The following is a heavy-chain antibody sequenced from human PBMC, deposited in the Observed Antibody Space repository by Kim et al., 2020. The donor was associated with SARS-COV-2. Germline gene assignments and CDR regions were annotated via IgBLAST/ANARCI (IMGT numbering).Heavy chain of an antibody. J-gene: IGHJ4*02. V-gene: IGHV3-30*03. CDR2: VSYEGSRK. CDR1: GFTLNKFV. Sequence: GGSLRLSCEASGFTLNKFVMHWVRQAPGKGLEWVAAVSYEGSRKYYLDSVKGRFTISRDNSKNLLYLQMDSLTAEDTALYHCARAPSFYDPLIGYKSLDYWGQGTLVTVSS. D-gene: IGHD3-16*01. CDR3: ARAPSFYDPLIGYKSLDY.